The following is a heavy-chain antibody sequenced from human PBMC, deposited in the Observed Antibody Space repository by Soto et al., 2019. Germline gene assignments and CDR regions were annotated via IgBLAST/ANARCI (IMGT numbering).Heavy chain of an antibody. V-gene: IGHV3-73*02. D-gene: IGHD1-26*01. CDR2: IRSKANSYAT. CDR1: GFTFSGSA. J-gene: IGHJ5*02. Sequence: EVQLVESGGGLVQPGGSLKLSCAASGFTFSGSAMHWVRQASGKGLEWVGRIRSKANSYATAYAASVKGRFTISRDDSMTTAYLQMNSLKTEDTAVYYCTRLVGATPSDWFDPWGQGTLVTVSS. CDR3: TRLVGATPSDWFDP.